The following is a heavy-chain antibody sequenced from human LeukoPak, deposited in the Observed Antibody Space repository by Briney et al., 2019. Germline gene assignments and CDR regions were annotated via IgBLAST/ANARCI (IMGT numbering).Heavy chain of an antibody. Sequence: KPSQTLSLTCTVSGGSISSGGYYWSWIRQPPGKGLEWIGYIYHSGSTYYNPSLKSRVTISVDRSKSQFSLKLSSVTAADTAVYYCASQRFVAVAGTGRAFDIWGQGTMVTVSS. CDR1: GGSISSGGYY. CDR3: ASQRFVAVAGTGRAFDI. CDR2: IYHSGST. D-gene: IGHD6-19*01. J-gene: IGHJ3*02. V-gene: IGHV4-30-2*01.